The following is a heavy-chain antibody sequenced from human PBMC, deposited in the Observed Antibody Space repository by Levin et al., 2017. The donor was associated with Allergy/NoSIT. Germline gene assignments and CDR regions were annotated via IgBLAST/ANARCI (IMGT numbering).Heavy chain of an antibody. CDR1: GFIFNKAW. V-gene: IGHV3-15*05. J-gene: IGHJ4*02. D-gene: IGHD6-13*01. CDR2: IKSKNDGETT. CDR3: TADLDESSTYSCDY. Sequence: NSGGSLRLSCAASGFIFNKAWMTWVRQAPGKGLECVGRIKSKNDGETTDYAAPVKGRFTISRDDSKNTVYLQMNSLTTEDTAMYYCTADLDESSTYSCDYWGQGTLVTVSS.